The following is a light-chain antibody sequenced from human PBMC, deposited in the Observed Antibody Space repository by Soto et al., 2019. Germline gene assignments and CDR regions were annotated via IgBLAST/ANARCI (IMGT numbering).Light chain of an antibody. Sequence: EIVLTQSPGTLSLSPGERATLSCRASQSVPRSYLAWYQQKPGQAPRLLIYVTSSRATGIPDRFSGSGSGTDFTLTISRLAPEDFAVFYCQQYGSSITFGQGTRLEIK. V-gene: IGKV3-20*01. J-gene: IGKJ5*01. CDR1: QSVPRSY. CDR3: QQYGSSIT. CDR2: VTS.